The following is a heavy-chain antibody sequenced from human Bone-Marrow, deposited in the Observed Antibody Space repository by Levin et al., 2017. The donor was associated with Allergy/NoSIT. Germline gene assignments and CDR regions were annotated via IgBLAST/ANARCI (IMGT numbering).Heavy chain of an antibody. CDR3: ARDLHLADRVFDY. D-gene: IGHD1-14*01. V-gene: IGHV6-1*01. Sequence: SQTLSLTCAISGDSVSSTSAAWNWIRQSPSRGLEWLGRTYYRSRWYSDYAVSVKSRITINADTSKDQFSLQLNSVTPEDTAVYYCARDLHLADRVFDYWGQGTLVAVSS. CDR1: GDSVSSTSAA. CDR2: TYYRSRWYS. J-gene: IGHJ4*02.